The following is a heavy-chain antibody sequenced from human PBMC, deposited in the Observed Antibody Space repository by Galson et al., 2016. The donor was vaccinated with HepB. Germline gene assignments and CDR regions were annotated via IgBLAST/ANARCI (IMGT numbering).Heavy chain of an antibody. CDR3: ARFIASPWNDYYYYGMDV. V-gene: IGHV3-30-3*01. Sequence: SLRLSCADSGFIFRSYAMNWVRQAPGTGLEWLAVISNDGSNKYFADSVKGRFTISRDNSNNTLYLQMNSLSAEDTAVYYCARFIASPWNDYYYYGMDVWGKGTTVTVSS. CDR1: GFIFRSYA. J-gene: IGHJ6*04. D-gene: IGHD1-1*01. CDR2: ISNDGSNK.